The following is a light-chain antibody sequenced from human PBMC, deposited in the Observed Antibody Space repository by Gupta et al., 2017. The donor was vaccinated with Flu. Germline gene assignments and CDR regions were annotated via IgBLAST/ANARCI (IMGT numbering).Light chain of an antibody. J-gene: IGLJ2*01. V-gene: IGLV1-44*01. CDR2: NNN. CDR3: SAWDVSMNAHVV. Sequence: QSVLTQPPSASGTPGQRVTISCSGSSSNIGSYTVNWYQQLPGTAPKLLIPNNNQRPSGVPDRFAFSKSGTSASPAISGLQSEDEAEYDCSAWDVSMNAHVVFGGGTKLTVL. CDR1: SSNIGSYT.